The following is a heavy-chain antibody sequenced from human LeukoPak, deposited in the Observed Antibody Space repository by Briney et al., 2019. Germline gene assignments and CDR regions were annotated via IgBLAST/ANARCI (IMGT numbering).Heavy chain of an antibody. CDR2: FDPEDGET. V-gene: IGHV1-24*01. D-gene: IGHD2-2*01. CDR3: ARGRGDCSSTSCYVDY. CDR1: GYTLTELS. J-gene: IGHJ4*02. Sequence: ASVKVSCKVSGYTLTELSMHWVRQAPGKGLEWMGGFDPEDGETIYAQKFQGRVTMTEDTSTDTAYMELSSLRSEDTAVYYCARGRGDCSSTSCYVDYWGQGTLVTVSS.